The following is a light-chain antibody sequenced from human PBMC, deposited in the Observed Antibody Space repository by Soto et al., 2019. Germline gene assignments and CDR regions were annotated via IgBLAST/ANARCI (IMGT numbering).Light chain of an antibody. V-gene: IGKV3-15*01. Sequence: EIVMTQSPATLSVSPGERATLSCRASQSVSSNLAWYQQKPGQAPRLLIYGASTRATGIPARFSGSGSGTEFTLTISSLQSEDFAVYCCQQYNNWPPWTFGQGTKVDMK. CDR1: QSVSSN. CDR3: QQYNNWPPWT. J-gene: IGKJ1*01. CDR2: GAS.